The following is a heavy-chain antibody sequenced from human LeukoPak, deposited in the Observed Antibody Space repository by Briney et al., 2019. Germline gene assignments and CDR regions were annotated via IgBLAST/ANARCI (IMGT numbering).Heavy chain of an antibody. J-gene: IGHJ4*02. V-gene: IGHV3-11*01. CDR3: ARRRDYFDY. CDR1: EFDLSDYY. Sequence: GGSLRLSRVVSEFDLSDYYMSWIRQAPGKGLEWISYISSSGGNIYFADSVKGRFTMSRDNARGSLYLQMNSLRADDTAIYYCARRRDYFDYWGQGTLVTVSS. CDR2: ISSSGGNI.